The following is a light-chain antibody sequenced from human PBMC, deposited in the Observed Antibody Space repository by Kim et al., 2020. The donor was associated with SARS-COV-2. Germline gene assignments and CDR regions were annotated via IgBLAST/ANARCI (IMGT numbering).Light chain of an antibody. CDR3: HQYGSSPRT. CDR2: GAS. Sequence: SPGESAALSCRAGQSVGSADLVWYQQKPGQAPRLVMYGASNRATGIPDRFSGSGSGTDFTLTISRLEPEDFALYYCHQYGSSPRTFGQGTKVDIK. V-gene: IGKV3-20*01. CDR1: QSVGSAD. J-gene: IGKJ1*01.